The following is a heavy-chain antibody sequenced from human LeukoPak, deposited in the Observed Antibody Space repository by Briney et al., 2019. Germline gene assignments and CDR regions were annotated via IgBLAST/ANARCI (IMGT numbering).Heavy chain of an antibody. CDR2: ISSSGSTI. J-gene: IGHJ6*04. CDR3: AELGITMIGGV. D-gene: IGHD3-10*02. V-gene: IGHV3-48*03. CDR1: GFLFSTYE. Sequence: GGSLRLSCEASGFLFSTYEMNWVRQAPGKGLEWVSYISSSGSTIYYADSVKGRFTISRDNAKNSLYLQMNSLRAEDTAVYYCAELGITMIGGVWGKGTTVTISS.